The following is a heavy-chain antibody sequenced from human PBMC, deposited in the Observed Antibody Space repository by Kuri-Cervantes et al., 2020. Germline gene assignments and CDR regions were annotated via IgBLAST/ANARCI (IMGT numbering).Heavy chain of an antibody. CDR2: ISAYNGNT. J-gene: IGHJ6*02. D-gene: IGHD4-17*01. CDR1: GYTFTSYY. V-gene: IGHV1-18*04. Sequence: ASVKVSCKASGYTFTSYYMHWVRQAPGQGLEWMGWISAYNGNTNYAQKFQDRVTMTEDRSIYTAYMELSSLRSEDTAVYYCATDHVADDGDYFYYGMDVWGQGTTVTVSS. CDR3: ATDHVADDGDYFYYGMDV.